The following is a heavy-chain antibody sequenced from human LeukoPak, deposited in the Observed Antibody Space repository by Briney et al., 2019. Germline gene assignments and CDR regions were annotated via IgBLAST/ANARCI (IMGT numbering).Heavy chain of an antibody. CDR3: ARDSEGVTGTTSWFDP. CDR1: GFTFSSYG. V-gene: IGHV3-21*01. CDR2: ISTSSSYI. Sequence: PGGSLRLSCAASGFTFSSYGMSWVRQAPGKGLEWVSSISTSSSYIYYADSVKGRFTISRDNARNSLYLQMNSLRAEDTAVYYCARDSEGVTGTTSWFDPWGQGTLVTVSS. J-gene: IGHJ5*02. D-gene: IGHD1-7*01.